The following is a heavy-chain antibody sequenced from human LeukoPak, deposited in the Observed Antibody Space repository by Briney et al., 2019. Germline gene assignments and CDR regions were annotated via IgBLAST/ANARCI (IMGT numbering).Heavy chain of an antibody. CDR3: ARGRWGSGYYFDY. V-gene: IGHV3-7*01. Sequence: PGGSLRLSCAASGFTFSSYSMNWVRQAPGKRLEYVANIKQDGTDKYYVGSVKGRFTTSRDNAKNSLYLQMSSLRAEDTAAYYCARGRWGSGYYFDYWGQGTLVTVSS. CDR2: IKQDGTDK. J-gene: IGHJ4*02. D-gene: IGHD6-25*01. CDR1: GFTFSSYS.